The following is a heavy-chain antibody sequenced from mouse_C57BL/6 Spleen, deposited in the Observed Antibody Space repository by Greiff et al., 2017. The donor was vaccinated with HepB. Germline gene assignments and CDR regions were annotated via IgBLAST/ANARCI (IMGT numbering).Heavy chain of an antibody. D-gene: IGHD1-1*01. CDR1: GFTFSDYG. V-gene: IGHV5-17*01. CDR3: AKTFYDGSSYGYFDV. CDR2: ISSGSSTI. J-gene: IGHJ1*03. Sequence: EVMLVESGGGLVKPGGSLKLSCAASGFTFSDYGMHWVRQAPEKGLEWVAYISSGSSTIYYADTVKGRFTISRDNAKNTLFLQMTSLRSEDTAMYYCAKTFYDGSSYGYFDVWGTGTTVTVSS.